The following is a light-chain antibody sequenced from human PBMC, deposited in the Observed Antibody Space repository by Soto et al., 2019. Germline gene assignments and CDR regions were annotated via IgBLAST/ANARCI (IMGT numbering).Light chain of an antibody. CDR2: DNS. CDR3: QSYDSRLSAYV. V-gene: IGLV1-40*01. J-gene: IGLJ1*01. Sequence: QSVLTQPPSVSGAPGQRVTISCTGRRSNIGAGFDVHWYQQLPGTAPKLLIYDNSNRPSGVPDRFSGSKSGTSASLAITGLQAEDEADYYCQSYDSRLSAYVFGTGTKLTVL. CDR1: RSNIGAGFD.